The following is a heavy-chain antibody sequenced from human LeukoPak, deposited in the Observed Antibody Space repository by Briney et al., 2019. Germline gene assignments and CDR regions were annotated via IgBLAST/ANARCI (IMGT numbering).Heavy chain of an antibody. D-gene: IGHD1-1*01. CDR3: ARVAKERVGGVYYFDY. J-gene: IGHJ4*02. CDR2: IGTAGDT. CDR1: GFTFSDYD. V-gene: IGHV3-13*01. Sequence: GGSPRLSCAASGFTFSDYDMHWIRQATGKGLEWVSAIGTAGDTYYTGSVKGRFTISRENAKNSLYLQMNSLRAGDTAVYYCARVAKERVGGVYYFDYWGQGTLVTVSS.